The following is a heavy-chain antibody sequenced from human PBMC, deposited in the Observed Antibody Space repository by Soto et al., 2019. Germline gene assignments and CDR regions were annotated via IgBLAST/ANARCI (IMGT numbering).Heavy chain of an antibody. Sequence: SETLSLTCTVSGGSISSSSYYWGWIRQPPGKGLEWIGSIYYSGSTYYNPSLKSRVTISVDTSKNQFSLKLSSATAADTAVYYCAITYYYDSSGYYWGQGTLVTVSS. J-gene: IGHJ4*02. CDR2: IYYSGST. CDR3: AITYYYDSSGYY. CDR1: GGSISSSSYY. V-gene: IGHV4-39*01. D-gene: IGHD3-22*01.